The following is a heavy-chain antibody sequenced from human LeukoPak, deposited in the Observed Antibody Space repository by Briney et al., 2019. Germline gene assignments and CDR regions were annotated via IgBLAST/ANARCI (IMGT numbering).Heavy chain of an antibody. CDR2: IKKDGSEK. Sequence: GGSLRLSCAASGFTFSGYWMSWVRQAPGKGLEWVANIKKDGSEKYHADSVKGRFTISRDNAKESLYLQMSSLRAEDTAVYYCADGYGLFHHCGQGTLVTVAS. V-gene: IGHV3-7*01. CDR1: GFTFSGYW. J-gene: IGHJ1*01. CDR3: ADGYGLFHH. D-gene: IGHD5-24*01.